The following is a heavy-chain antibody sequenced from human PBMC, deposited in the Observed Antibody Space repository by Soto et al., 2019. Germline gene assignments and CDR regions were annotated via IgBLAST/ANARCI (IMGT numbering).Heavy chain of an antibody. D-gene: IGHD3-10*01. CDR1: GGTFSSYA. Sequence: QVQLVQSGAEVKKPGSSVKVSCKASGGTFSSYAISWVRQAPGQGLEWMGGIIPIFGTANYAQKFQGRVTITADESTSTAYMELSSLRSEDTAVYYCARDYYGSGSLPVTAAYYYYGMDVWGQGTTVTVSS. V-gene: IGHV1-69*01. J-gene: IGHJ6*02. CDR2: IIPIFGTA. CDR3: ARDYYGSGSLPVTAAYYYYGMDV.